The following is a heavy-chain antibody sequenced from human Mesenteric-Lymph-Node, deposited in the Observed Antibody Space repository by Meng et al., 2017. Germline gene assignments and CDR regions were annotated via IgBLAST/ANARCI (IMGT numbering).Heavy chain of an antibody. J-gene: IGHJ5*02. CDR1: GGSSSGYY. CDR3: ARRYGASAYNWFDP. D-gene: IGHD4-17*01. CDR2: INHSGST. V-gene: IGHV4-34*01. Sequence: VQLQQRGAGLLNPSDTLSPTCAVYGGSSSGYYWSSIRQPPGKGLEWIGEINHSGSTNYNPSLKSRVTISVDTSKNQFSLKLSSVTAADTAVYYCARRYGASAYNWFDPWGQGTLVTVSS.